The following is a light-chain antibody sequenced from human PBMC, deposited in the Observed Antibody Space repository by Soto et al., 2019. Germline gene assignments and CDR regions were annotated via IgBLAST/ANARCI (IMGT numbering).Light chain of an antibody. Sequence: QSALTQPRSVSGSPRQSVTISCTGTSSDVGGYTYVSWYQQHPVKAPKLIIYDVTERPSGVPARFSGSKSGNTASLTISGLQAEDEADYYCCSYAGSYTYVFGTGTKLTVL. V-gene: IGLV2-11*01. CDR1: SSDVGGYTY. CDR2: DVT. J-gene: IGLJ1*01. CDR3: CSYAGSYTYV.